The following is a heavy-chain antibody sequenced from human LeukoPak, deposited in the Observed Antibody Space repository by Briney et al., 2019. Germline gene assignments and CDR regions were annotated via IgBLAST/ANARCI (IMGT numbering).Heavy chain of an antibody. D-gene: IGHD2-21*02. V-gene: IGHV4-31*03. CDR2: IYYSGST. Sequence: SETLSLTCTVSGGSISSGGYYWSWIRQHPGKGLEWIGYIYYSGSTYYNPSLKSRVTTSVDTSKNQFSLKLSSVTAADTAVYYCARAGHIVVVTATNGGFHYWGQGTLVTVSS. CDR3: ARAGHIVVVTATNGGFHY. CDR1: GGSISSGGYY. J-gene: IGHJ4*02.